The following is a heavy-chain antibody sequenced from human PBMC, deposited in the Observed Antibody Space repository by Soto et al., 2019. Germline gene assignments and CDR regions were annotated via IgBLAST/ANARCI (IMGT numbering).Heavy chain of an antibody. CDR1: GYTFTNYW. Sequence: GESLKISCKGSGYTFTNYWIGWVRQMPGKGLEWMGIIYPGDSGTRYSPSFQGQVTISADKSISTAYLQWSSLKASDTAMYYCARLGSSSPDYYGMDVWGQGTTVTVSS. CDR3: ARLGSSSPDYYGMDV. J-gene: IGHJ6*02. CDR2: IYPGDSGT. V-gene: IGHV5-51*01. D-gene: IGHD6-6*01.